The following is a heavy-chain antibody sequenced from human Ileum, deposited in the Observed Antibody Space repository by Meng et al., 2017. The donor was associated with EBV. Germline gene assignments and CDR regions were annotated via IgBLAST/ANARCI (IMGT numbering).Heavy chain of an antibody. D-gene: IGHD3-22*01. Sequence: QVQLQDAGPSLVKPSGTVSLTCAVSGGSIISSKWWSWVRQSPGTGLEWIGEIYHHGTTNYNPSLKSRVTISVDTSKNKFFLNLTSLTAADTAVYYCARLDSSGYYFGGWFDPWGQGIRV. CDR2: IYHHGTT. CDR3: ARLDSSGYYFGGWFDP. CDR1: GGSIISSKW. J-gene: IGHJ5*02. V-gene: IGHV4-4*02.